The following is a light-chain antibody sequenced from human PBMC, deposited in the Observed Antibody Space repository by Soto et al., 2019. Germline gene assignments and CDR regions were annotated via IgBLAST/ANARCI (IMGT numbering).Light chain of an antibody. CDR3: QQYNNWPIT. Sequence: EIVLTQSPGTLSLSPGERATLSCRASQSVSSSYLAWYQQKPGQAPRLLIYGASTRATDIPARFSGSGSGTEFTLTISSLQSEDFEVYYCQQYNNWPITFGQGTRLEIK. V-gene: IGKV3-15*01. CDR2: GAS. J-gene: IGKJ5*01. CDR1: QSVSSSY.